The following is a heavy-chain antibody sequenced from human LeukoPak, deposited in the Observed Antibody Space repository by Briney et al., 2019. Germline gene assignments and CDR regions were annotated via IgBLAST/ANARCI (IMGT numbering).Heavy chain of an antibody. Sequence: PSETLSLTCTVSGASISSSSYYWGWIRQPPGKGLEWIGSIYYSGSTYYSPSLKSRITISRDTSKKQFSLKVNSVTAADTPVYYCARSPDSSIFDIWGQGTMVTVSS. CDR2: IYYSGST. CDR3: ARSPDSSIFDI. D-gene: IGHD6-6*01. V-gene: IGHV4-39*01. CDR1: GASISSSSYY. J-gene: IGHJ3*02.